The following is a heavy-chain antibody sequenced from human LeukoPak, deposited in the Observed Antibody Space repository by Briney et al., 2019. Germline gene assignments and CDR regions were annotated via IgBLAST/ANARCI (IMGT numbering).Heavy chain of an antibody. CDR3: ARASTGGIHY. J-gene: IGHJ4*02. CDR2: ISYDGSNK. Sequence: PGGSLRLSCAASGFTFSSYAMHWVRQAPGKGLEWVAVISYDGSNKYYADSVKGRFTISRENSQNTLYLQMNSLRAEDTAVYYCARASTGGIHYWGQGTLVTVSS. CDR1: GFTFSSYA. V-gene: IGHV3-30*04. D-gene: IGHD3-16*01.